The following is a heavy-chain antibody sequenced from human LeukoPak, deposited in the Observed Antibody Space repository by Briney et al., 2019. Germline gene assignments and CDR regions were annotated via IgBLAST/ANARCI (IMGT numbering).Heavy chain of an antibody. CDR2: IRYDGSNK. J-gene: IGHJ3*02. V-gene: IGHV3-30*02. D-gene: IGHD4-17*01. CDR1: GFTFSSYG. CDR3: AKEILEDYGDYDAFDI. Sequence: GGSLRLSCAASGFTFSSYGMHWVRQAPGKGLEWVAFIRYDGSNKYYADSVKGRFTISRDNSKNTLYLQMNSLRAEDTAVYYCAKEILEDYGDYDAFDIWGQGTMVTVSS.